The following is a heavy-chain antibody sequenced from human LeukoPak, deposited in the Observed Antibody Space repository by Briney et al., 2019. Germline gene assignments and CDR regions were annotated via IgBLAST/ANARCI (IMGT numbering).Heavy chain of an antibody. V-gene: IGHV1-69*13. CDR1: GGTFSRYA. J-gene: IGHJ6*03. CDR2: IIPIFGAT. Sequence: GASVKVSGKASGGTFSRYAITWGRQAPGQGLEWRGGIIPIFGATNYAQKFQGRVTITADEYTSTVYMELSSLRSEDTAVYYCASSQSSIAARRDYYYYMDVWGKGTTVTVSS. CDR3: ASSQSSIAARRDYYYYMDV. D-gene: IGHD6-6*01.